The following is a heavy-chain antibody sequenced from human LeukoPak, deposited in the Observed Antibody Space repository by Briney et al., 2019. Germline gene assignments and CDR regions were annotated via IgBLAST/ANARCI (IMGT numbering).Heavy chain of an antibody. Sequence: GSLRLSCAASGFTFSSYEMNWVRQAPGKGLEWVSYISSSGSTIYYADSVKGRFTISRDNAKNSLYLQMNSLRAEDTAVYYCARGITMVRDYGMDVWGKGTTVTVSS. CDR3: ARGITMVRDYGMDV. J-gene: IGHJ6*04. CDR2: ISSSGSTI. CDR1: GFTFSSYE. V-gene: IGHV3-48*03. D-gene: IGHD3-10*01.